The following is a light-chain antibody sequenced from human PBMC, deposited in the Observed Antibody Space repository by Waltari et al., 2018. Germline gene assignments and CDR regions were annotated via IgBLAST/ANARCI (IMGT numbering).Light chain of an antibody. Sequence: DIQMTQSPSSLSASVGVRATITCRPRQSISSYLNWYQQKPGKAPKLLIYAASSLQSGVPSRFSGSGSGTDFTLTISSLQPEDFATYYCQQSYSTPKFGQGTKVEIK. CDR3: QQSYSTPK. J-gene: IGKJ1*01. CDR2: AAS. CDR1: QSISSY. V-gene: IGKV1-39*01.